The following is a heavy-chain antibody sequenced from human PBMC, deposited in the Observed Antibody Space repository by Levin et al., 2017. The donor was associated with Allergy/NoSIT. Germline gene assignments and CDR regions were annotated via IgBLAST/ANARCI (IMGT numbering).Heavy chain of an antibody. CDR2: ISAYNGNT. Sequence: GESLKISCKASGYTFTSYGISWVRQAPGQGLEWMGWISAYNGNTNYAQKLQGRVTMTTDTSTSTAYMELRSLRSDDTAVYYCARTTYYDFWSGYYAPPHFDYWGQGTLVTVSS. V-gene: IGHV1-18*01. D-gene: IGHD3-3*01. J-gene: IGHJ4*02. CDR1: GYTFTSYG. CDR3: ARTTYYDFWSGYYAPPHFDY.